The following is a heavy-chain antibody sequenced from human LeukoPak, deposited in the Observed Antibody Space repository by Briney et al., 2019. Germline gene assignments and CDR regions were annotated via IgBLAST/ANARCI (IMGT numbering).Heavy chain of an antibody. Sequence: SVKVSCKASGGTFSSYAISWVRQAPGQGLEWMGRIIPILGIANYAQKFQGRVTITADKSTSTAYMELSSLRSEDTAVYYCARVSYTYSSPSSTFDYWGQGTLVTVSS. CDR3: ARVSYTYSSPSSTFDY. V-gene: IGHV1-69*04. D-gene: IGHD6-6*01. CDR1: GGTFSSYA. CDR2: IIPILGIA. J-gene: IGHJ4*02.